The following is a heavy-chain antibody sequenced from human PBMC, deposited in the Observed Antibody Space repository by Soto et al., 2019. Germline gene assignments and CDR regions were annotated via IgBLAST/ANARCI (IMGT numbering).Heavy chain of an antibody. CDR2: IYPGDSDA. Sequence: GESLKISCKGSGYRFTSYWIAWVRQMPGKGLEWMGIIYPGDSDARYSPSFQGQVTISVDKSISTAYLQWSSLKASDTAIYYCARQLGHDYINNWFDPRGQGTLVTVSS. V-gene: IGHV5-51*01. J-gene: IGHJ5*02. CDR3: ARQLGHDYINNWFDP. D-gene: IGHD4-4*01. CDR1: GYRFTSYW.